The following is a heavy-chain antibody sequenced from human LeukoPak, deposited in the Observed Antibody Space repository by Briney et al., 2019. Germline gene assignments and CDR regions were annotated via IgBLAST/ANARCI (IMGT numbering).Heavy chain of an antibody. Sequence: GASVEVSCNASGGTFSSYAINWVRQAPGQGLEWMGGIIPIFGTANYAQKFQGRVTITADESTSTAYMELSSLRSEDTAVYYCARSIMITFGGVIGTFDYWGQGTLVTVSS. V-gene: IGHV1-69*13. CDR1: GGTFSSYA. D-gene: IGHD3-16*02. J-gene: IGHJ4*02. CDR3: ARSIMITFGGVIGTFDY. CDR2: IIPIFGTA.